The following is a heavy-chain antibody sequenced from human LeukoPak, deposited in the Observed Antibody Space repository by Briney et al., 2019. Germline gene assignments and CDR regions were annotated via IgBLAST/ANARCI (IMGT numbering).Heavy chain of an antibody. J-gene: IGHJ4*02. CDR2: ISDDGSNK. CDR3: ARAFSTTAFDY. CDR1: GFTFRTYA. Sequence: PGGSLRLSCAASGFTFRTYAMNWVRPAPGKGLEWVAVISDDGSNKYYAESVKGQFTISRDNSKNTLYLQMNSLRAEDTAVYYCARAFSTTAFDYWGQGTLVTVSS. V-gene: IGHV3-30*04. D-gene: IGHD4-17*01.